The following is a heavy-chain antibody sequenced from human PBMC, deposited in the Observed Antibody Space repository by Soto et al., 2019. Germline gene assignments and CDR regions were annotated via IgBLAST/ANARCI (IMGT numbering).Heavy chain of an antibody. CDR1: GDSVSSNSAA. CDR2: TYYRSKWYN. D-gene: IGHD6-13*01. Sequence: SQTLSLTCAISGDSVSSNSAAWNWIRQSPSRGLEWLGRTYYRSKWYNDYAVSVKSRITINPDTSKNQFSLQLNSVTPEDTAVYYCATDREFGSSWTRHFDYWGQGTLVTVSS. V-gene: IGHV6-1*01. CDR3: ATDREFGSSWTRHFDY. J-gene: IGHJ4*02.